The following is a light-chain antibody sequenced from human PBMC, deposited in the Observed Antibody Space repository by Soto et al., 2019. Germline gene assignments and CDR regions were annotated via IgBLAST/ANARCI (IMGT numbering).Light chain of an antibody. CDR1: QDITNF. V-gene: IGKV1-33*01. CDR2: GAS. Sequence: DIQLTQSPSSLSASVGDRVTITCQPSQDITNFLNWYQQKPGKDPRLLIAGASKFETGVPSRFSGGRSGADYTFTIGSLQPEDIASYYFQHYANLPYTFGQGTKLEIK. J-gene: IGKJ2*01. CDR3: QHYANLPYT.